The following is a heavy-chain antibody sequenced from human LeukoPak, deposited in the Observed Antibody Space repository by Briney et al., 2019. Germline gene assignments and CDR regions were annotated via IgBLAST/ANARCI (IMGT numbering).Heavy chain of an antibody. J-gene: IGHJ6*02. CDR3: ARCNTVTTPYGMDV. D-gene: IGHD4-4*01. V-gene: IGHV3-66*01. Sequence: GGSLRLSCAASGFTVSSNYMSWVRQAPGKGLEWVSVIYSGGSTYYADSVKGRFTISRDNSKNTLYLRMNSLRAEDTAVYYCARCNTVTTPYGMDVWGQGTTVTVSS. CDR1: GFTVSSNY. CDR2: IYSGGST.